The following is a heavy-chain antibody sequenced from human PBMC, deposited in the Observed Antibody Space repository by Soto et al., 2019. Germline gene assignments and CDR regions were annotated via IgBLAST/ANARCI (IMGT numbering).Heavy chain of an antibody. D-gene: IGHD6-13*01. V-gene: IGHV4-39*01. CDR1: GGSISSSSYY. CDR3: ARGVSRSWYPGP. Sequence: SETLSLTCTVSGGSISSSSYYWGWIRQPPGKGLEWIGSIYYSGSTYYNPSLKSRVTISVDTSKNQFSLKLSSVTAADTAVYYCARGVSRSWYPGPWGQGNLVTVSS. J-gene: IGHJ5*02. CDR2: IYYSGST.